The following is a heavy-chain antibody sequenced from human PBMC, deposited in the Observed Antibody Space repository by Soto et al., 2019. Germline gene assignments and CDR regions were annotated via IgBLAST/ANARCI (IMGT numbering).Heavy chain of an antibody. J-gene: IGHJ6*02. CDR3: ARPLRDRNYYYGMAV. CDR1: GGTFSKYA. CDR2: TIPMFGTP. Sequence: QVQLVQSGAEMQQPGASVRVSCKASGGTFSKYAFSWVRQAPGQGLEWLGGTIPMFGTPNYAQKFQGRVATSADESTATVYMELSSLRSEDTAVYFCARPLRDRNYYYGMAVWGQGTTVTVSS. V-gene: IGHV1-69*01. D-gene: IGHD3-22*01.